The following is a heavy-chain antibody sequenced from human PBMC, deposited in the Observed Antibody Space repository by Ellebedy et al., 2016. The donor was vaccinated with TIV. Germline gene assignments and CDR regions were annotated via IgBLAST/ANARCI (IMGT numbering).Heavy chain of an antibody. V-gene: IGHV3-7*01. Sequence: GESLKISCTASGFTFSTYWMSWVRQAPGKGLEWVANIKQDVSEKYYVDSVKGRFTISRDNAKNSLYLQVNTLGGEDTAVYYCSTVEWYRSNYWGQGTLVTVSS. CDR3: STVEWYRSNY. CDR1: GFTFSTYW. J-gene: IGHJ4*02. D-gene: IGHD3-3*01. CDR2: IKQDVSEK.